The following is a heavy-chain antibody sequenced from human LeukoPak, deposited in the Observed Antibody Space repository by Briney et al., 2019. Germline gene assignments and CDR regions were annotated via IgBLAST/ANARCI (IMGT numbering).Heavy chain of an antibody. D-gene: IGHD3-10*01. CDR3: PRVPTKENYYGSGSPYSFDD. CDR1: GYTFTNYA. J-gene: IGHJ4*02. V-gene: IGHV1-3*01. Sequence: ASVTVSFKASGYTFTNYAMHWVGQAPGQRLEGMGWINAGSGNTKYSQKFQGRVTITMDTSASTAYMELSSLRSEVTALYYCPRVPTKENYYGSGSPYSFDDGGEGTLVTVSS. CDR2: INAGSGNT.